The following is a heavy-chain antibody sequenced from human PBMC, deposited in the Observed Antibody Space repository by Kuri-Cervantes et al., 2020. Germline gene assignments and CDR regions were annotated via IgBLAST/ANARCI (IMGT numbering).Heavy chain of an antibody. V-gene: IGHV1-46*01. J-gene: IGHJ6*02. D-gene: IGHD3-10*01. CDR3: ARAGPRNYYGSGSYYNDYYYGMDV. CDR2: INPSGGST. CDR1: GYTFTSYG. Sequence: ASVKVSCKASGYTFTSYGISWVRQAPGQGLEWMGIINPSGGSTSYAQKFQGRVTMTRDTSTSTVYMELSSLRSDDTAVYYCARAGPRNYYGSGSYYNDYYYGMDVWGQGTTVTVSS.